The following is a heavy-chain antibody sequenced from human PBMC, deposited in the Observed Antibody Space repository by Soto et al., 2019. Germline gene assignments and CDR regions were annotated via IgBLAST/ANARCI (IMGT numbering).Heavy chain of an antibody. D-gene: IGHD3-16*02. CDR3: ARVKCDSWGSYPIGC. CDR2: VKQDGSET. Sequence: EVHLVESGGGLVQPGGSLRLSCAASGFTFSTFWMTWVRQAPGKGLEWVASVKQDGSETQHVDSVKGRFTISRDNAKNSLYLQMNSLRAEDTAVYYCARVKCDSWGSYPIGCWCQGMLVTVSS. J-gene: IGHJ4*02. V-gene: IGHV3-7*03. CDR1: GFTFSTFW.